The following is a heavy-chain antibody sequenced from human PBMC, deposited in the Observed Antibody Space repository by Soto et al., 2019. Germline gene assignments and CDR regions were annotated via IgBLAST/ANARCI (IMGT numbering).Heavy chain of an antibody. CDR3: ARGDCVGGTCYSLAGSFYYYMDV. CDR2: INSDGSVS. J-gene: IGHJ6*03. D-gene: IGHD2-15*01. CDR1: GFTFSNYW. V-gene: IGHV3-74*02. Sequence: EVQLVESGGGLVQPRGSLRLSCAASGFTFSNYWMYWVRQAPGKGLEWVSRINSDGSVSSHADSVRGRLTISRDNVKNTLYLHMDSLRAEDTAVYFCARGDCVGGTCYSLAGSFYYYMDVWGKGTTVTVFS.